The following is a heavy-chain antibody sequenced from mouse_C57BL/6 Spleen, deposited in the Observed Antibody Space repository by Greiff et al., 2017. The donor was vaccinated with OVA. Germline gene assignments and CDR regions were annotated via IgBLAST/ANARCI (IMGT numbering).Heavy chain of an antibody. CDR3: ARDGSTRMTTGKYYAMDY. Sequence: VQLQQSGAELARPGASVKLSCKASGYTFTSYGISWVKQRTGQGLEWIGEIYPRSGNTYYNEKFKGKATLTADKSSSTAYMGLRSLTSEDSAVYFWARDGSTRMTTGKYYAMDYWGQGTSVTVSS. CDR2: IYPRSGNT. V-gene: IGHV1-81*01. D-gene: IGHD2-4*01. CDR1: GYTFTSYG. J-gene: IGHJ4*01.